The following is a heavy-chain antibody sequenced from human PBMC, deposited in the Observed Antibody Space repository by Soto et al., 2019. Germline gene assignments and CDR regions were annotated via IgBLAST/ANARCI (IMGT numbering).Heavy chain of an antibody. J-gene: IGHJ3*01. CDR3: ARRTSAFDV. V-gene: IGHV1-69*02. D-gene: IGHD2-2*01. CDR2: IIPSLGIP. Sequence: QVQLVQSGAEVKKPGSSVKVSCKASGGTFNSYDIHWVRQAPGQGLEWMGRIIPSLGIPNYAQALQGRLTITANVATRTAYMELTNLKSGDTAIYYCARRTSAFDVWGKGTVVTVSS. CDR1: GGTFNSYD.